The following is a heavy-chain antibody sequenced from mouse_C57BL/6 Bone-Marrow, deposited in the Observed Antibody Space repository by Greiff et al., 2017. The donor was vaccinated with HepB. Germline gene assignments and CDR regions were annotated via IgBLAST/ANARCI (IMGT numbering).Heavy chain of an antibody. CDR3: ARGGYGSSYGFDY. Sequence: VQLQESGAELVKPGASVKISCKASGYAFSSYWMNWVKQRPGKGLEWIGQIYPGDGDTNYNGKFKGKATLTADKSSSTAYMQLSSLTSEDSAVYFCARGGYGSSYGFDYWGQGTTLTVSS. V-gene: IGHV1-80*01. D-gene: IGHD1-1*01. J-gene: IGHJ2*01. CDR1: GYAFSSYW. CDR2: IYPGDGDT.